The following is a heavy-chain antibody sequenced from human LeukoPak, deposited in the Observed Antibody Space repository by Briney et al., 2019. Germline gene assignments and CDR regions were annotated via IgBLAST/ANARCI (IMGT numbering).Heavy chain of an antibody. CDR2: ISAYNGNT. D-gene: IGHD4-11*01. CDR1: GYTFTSYG. CDR3: ARDTAPPTVTTRDDAFDI. V-gene: IGHV1-18*01. Sequence: GASVKVSCKASGYTFTSYGISWVRQAPGQGLEWMGWISAYNGNTNYAQKLQGRVTMTTDTPTSAAYMELRSLRSDDTAVYYCARDTAPPTVTTRDDAFDIWGQGTMVTVSS. J-gene: IGHJ3*02.